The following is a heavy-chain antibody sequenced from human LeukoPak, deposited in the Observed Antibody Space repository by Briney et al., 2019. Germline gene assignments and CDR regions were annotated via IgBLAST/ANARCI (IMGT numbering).Heavy chain of an antibody. J-gene: IGHJ3*02. D-gene: IGHD4-17*01. V-gene: IGHV4-31*03. CDR2: ISYTGSP. CDR3: ARLDYGDYEAFDI. CDR1: GVSISSGDHN. Sequence: PSETLSLTCTVSGVSISSGDHNWSWIRQHPAKGLEWIGYISYTGSPDYNPSLRSRLTISLDTSQNQFSLRLSSVTAADTAVYYCARLDYGDYEAFDIWGQGTMVTVSS.